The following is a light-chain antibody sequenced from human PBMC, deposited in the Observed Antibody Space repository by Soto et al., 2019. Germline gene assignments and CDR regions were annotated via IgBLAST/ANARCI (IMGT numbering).Light chain of an antibody. CDR3: QKYSSVPV. Sequence: DIQMTQSPTSLSASVGDRVTITCRASQGIRNFVAWYQQKPGKAPKLLIYAASTLQSGVPSRFSCSGSGIDFTLTINSLQPEDVATYSCQKYSSVPVFGPGTKVEIK. J-gene: IGKJ3*01. V-gene: IGKV1-27*01. CDR1: QGIRNF. CDR2: AAS.